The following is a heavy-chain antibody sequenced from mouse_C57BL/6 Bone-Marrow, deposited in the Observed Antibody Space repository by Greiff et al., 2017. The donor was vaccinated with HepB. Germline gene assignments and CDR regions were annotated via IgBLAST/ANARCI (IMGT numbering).Heavy chain of an antibody. D-gene: IGHD3-2*02. CDR2: IDPENGDT. CDR1: GFNIKDDY. J-gene: IGHJ3*01. Sequence: EVQLQQSGAELVRPGASVKLSCTASGFNIKDDYMHWVKQRPEQGLEWIGWIDPENGDTEYASKFQGKATITADTSSNTAYLQLSSLTSEDTAAYYCTGDSSGYVGFAYWGQGTLVTVSA. CDR3: TGDSSGYVGFAY. V-gene: IGHV14-4*01.